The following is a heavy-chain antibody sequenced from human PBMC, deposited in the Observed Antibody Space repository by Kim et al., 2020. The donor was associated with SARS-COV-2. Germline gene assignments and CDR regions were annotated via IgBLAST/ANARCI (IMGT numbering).Heavy chain of an antibody. D-gene: IGHD6-13*01. CDR3: ATFKLVVYYYYGMDV. J-gene: IGHJ6*02. CDR1: GYTLTELS. V-gene: IGHV1-24*01. CDR2: FDPEDGET. Sequence: ATVKVSCKVSGYTLTELSMHWVRQAPGKGLEWMGGFDPEDGETIYAQKFQGRVTMTEDTSTDTAYMELSSLRSEDTAVYYCATFKLVVYYYYGMDVWGQGTTVTVSS.